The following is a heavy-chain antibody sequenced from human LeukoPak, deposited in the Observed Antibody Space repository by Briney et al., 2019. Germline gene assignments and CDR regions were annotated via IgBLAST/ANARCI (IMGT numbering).Heavy chain of an antibody. CDR3: ARGRAQWLRFGGIFDY. J-gene: IGHJ4*02. CDR1: GCTFTSYD. V-gene: IGHV1-8*01. Sequence: ASVKVSCKASGCTFTSYDINWVRQATGQGLEWMGWMNPNSGNTGYAQKFQGRVTMTRNTSISTAYMELSSLRSEDTAVYYCARGRAQWLRFGGIFDYWGQGTLVTVSS. CDR2: MNPNSGNT. D-gene: IGHD5-12*01.